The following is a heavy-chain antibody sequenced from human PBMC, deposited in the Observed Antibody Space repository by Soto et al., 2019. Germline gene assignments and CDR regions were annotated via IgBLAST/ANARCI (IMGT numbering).Heavy chain of an antibody. D-gene: IGHD3-22*01. CDR2: IVPIFGTR. J-gene: IGHJ6*02. CDR1: EGTFSRYS. CDR3: ARPYEGGYSSNHHYYYALDV. Sequence: SVKVSCKISEGTFSRYSISWVRQAPGQGLEWMGGIVPIFGTRNYAQKFQDRVTITTDESATTAHMELSNLRSEDTAVYYCARPYEGGYSSNHHYYYALDVWGQGTAVTVSS. V-gene: IGHV1-69*05.